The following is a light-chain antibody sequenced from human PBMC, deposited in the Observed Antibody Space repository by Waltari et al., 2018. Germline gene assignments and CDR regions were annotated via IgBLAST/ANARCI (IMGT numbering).Light chain of an antibody. J-gene: IGLJ2*01. CDR3: QSYDSSLSHVI. Sequence: QSVLTQPPSVSGAPGQRVTMSCTGSSPNIGTGYDVYWYQQFPGTAPKLLIYGNNNRPSGVPGRFSGSKSGTSASLAIAGLQAEDEADYYCQSYDSSLSHVIFGGGTKLTVL. CDR1: SPNIGTGYD. CDR2: GNN. V-gene: IGLV1-40*01.